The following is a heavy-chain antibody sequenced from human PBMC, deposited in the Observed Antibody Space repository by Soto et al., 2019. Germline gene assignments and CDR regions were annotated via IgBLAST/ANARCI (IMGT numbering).Heavy chain of an antibody. D-gene: IGHD3-10*01. CDR2: IYYSGST. Sequence: SETLSLTCTVSGGSISDYYWSWIRQPPGRGLEWIGYIYYSGSTNYNPSLKSRVTISVDTSKNQFSLKLSSVTAADTAVYYCARVRFGEFSDMDVWGKGTTVTVSS. V-gene: IGHV4-59*01. J-gene: IGHJ6*03. CDR1: GGSISDYY. CDR3: ARVRFGEFSDMDV.